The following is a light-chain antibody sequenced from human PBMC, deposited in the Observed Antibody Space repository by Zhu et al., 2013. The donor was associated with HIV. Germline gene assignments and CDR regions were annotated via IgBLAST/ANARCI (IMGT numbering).Light chain of an antibody. V-gene: IGLV2-14*01. J-gene: IGLJ2*01. CDR1: SSDVGTYNY. CDR2: EVS. CDR3: SSYTSSTTLV. Sequence: QSALTQPASVSGSPGQSITISCTGTSSDVGTYNYVSWYQQHPGKAPKLMISEVSKRPSGVSNRFSGSKSGNTASLTISGLQSEDEADYYCSSYTSSTTLVFGGGTKVTVL.